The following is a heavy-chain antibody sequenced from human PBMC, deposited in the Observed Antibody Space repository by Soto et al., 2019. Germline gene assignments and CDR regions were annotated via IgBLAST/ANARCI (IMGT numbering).Heavy chain of an antibody. CDR3: ARQALRITRADHKCLEP. D-gene: IGHD3-16*01. V-gene: IGHV1-18*01. Sequence: DSVKVSCKASGYTFTTYSINWVRQAPGQGLEWMGWISAYNGDTDYAQNFQGRVTMTTDTSTSTAYMELRSLRSDDTAIYYRARQALRITRADHKCLEPWGQGTLVQVSS. CDR1: GYTFTTYS. CDR2: ISAYNGDT. J-gene: IGHJ5*02.